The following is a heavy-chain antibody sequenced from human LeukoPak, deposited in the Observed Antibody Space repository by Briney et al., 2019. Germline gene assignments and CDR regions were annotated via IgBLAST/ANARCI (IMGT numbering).Heavy chain of an antibody. CDR2: IIPIFGTA. D-gene: IGHD4-17*01. J-gene: IGHJ6*04. V-gene: IGHV1-69*06. Sequence: EASVKVSCKASGGTFSSYAISWVRQAPGQGLEWVGGIIPIFGTANYAQKFQGRVTITADKSTSTAYMELSSLRSEDTAVYYCARGRFGYGDYSSYYYYGMDVWGKGTTVTVSS. CDR3: ARGRFGYGDYSSYYYYGMDV. CDR1: GGTFSSYA.